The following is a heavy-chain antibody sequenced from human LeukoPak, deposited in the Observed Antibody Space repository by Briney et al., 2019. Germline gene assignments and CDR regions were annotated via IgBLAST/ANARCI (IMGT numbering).Heavy chain of an antibody. CDR2: INPSGGST. CDR1: GYAFTSYY. CDR3: ARGMTTVTTGAALIFGY. Sequence: GASVKVSCKASGYAFTSYYMHWVRQAPGQGLEWMGIINPSGGSTSYAQKFQGRVTMTRDTSTSTVYMELSSLRSEDTAVYYCARGMTTVTTGAALIFGYWGQGTPGHRLL. D-gene: IGHD4-17*01. J-gene: IGHJ4*02. V-gene: IGHV1-46*01.